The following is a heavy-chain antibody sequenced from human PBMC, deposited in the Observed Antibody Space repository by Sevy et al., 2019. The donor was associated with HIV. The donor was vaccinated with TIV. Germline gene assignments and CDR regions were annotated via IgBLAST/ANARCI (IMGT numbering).Heavy chain of an antibody. V-gene: IGHV3-7*01. CDR1: GFTFSRNW. Sequence: GGSLRLSCAASGFTFSRNWMSWVRQAPGKGLEWVANINENGSEKYYVDSVKGRFTISRDNAKNSLYLQMNSLRAENTGVYYCAIASVDIVATGLSSDYWGQGTLVTVSS. D-gene: IGHD5-12*01. CDR3: AIASVDIVATGLSSDY. CDR2: INENGSEK. J-gene: IGHJ4*02.